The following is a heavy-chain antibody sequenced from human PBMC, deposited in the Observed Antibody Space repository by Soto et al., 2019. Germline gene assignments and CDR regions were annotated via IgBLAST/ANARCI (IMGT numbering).Heavy chain of an antibody. CDR2: MNHRGTP. CDR1: GGSLSGYY. D-gene: IGHD1-26*01. CDR3: ARGLVGATHYDTFEI. Sequence: SETLSLTCAVYGGSLSGYYWNWIRQPPGKGLEWIGKMNHRGTPNYNPSVKSRVTISIDTSRNQVSLKLSSVTAADTAVYYCARGLVGATHYDTFEIWRQGTMVTVSS. J-gene: IGHJ3*02. V-gene: IGHV4-34*01.